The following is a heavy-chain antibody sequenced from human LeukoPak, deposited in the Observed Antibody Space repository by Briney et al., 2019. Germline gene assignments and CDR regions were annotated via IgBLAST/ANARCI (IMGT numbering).Heavy chain of an antibody. CDR2: IIGSNGNT. D-gene: IGHD6-19*01. V-gene: IGHV3-23*01. J-gene: IGHJ4*02. CDR3: AKDREPDSGWNFDY. CDR1: GFTFTTYA. Sequence: GGSLRLSCAASGFTFTTYAMSWVRQAPGTGPEWVSAIIGSNGNTYYADSVKGRFTISRDISKNTLYLQMNSLRAEDTAVYYCAKDREPDSGWNFDYWGQGTLVTVSS.